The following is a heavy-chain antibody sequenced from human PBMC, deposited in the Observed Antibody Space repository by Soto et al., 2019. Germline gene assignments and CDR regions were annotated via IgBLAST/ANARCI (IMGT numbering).Heavy chain of an antibody. CDR1: GFTFSSYG. J-gene: IGHJ4*02. Sequence: PGGSLRLSCAASGFTFSSYGMHWVRQAPGKGLEWVAVISYDGSNKYYADSVKGRFTISRDNSKNTLYLQMNSLRAEDTAVYYCTKSRWFGELLYRDPFDYWGQGT. D-gene: IGHD3-10*01. V-gene: IGHV3-30*18. CDR2: ISYDGSNK. CDR3: TKSRWFGELLYRDPFDY.